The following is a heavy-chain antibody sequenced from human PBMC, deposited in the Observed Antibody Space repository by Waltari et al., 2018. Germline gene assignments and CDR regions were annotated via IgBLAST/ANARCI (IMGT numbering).Heavy chain of an antibody. CDR1: GYSFPNYA. V-gene: IGHV7-4-1*02. Sequence: QVQLVQSGSEWKKPGASVKVSCKAYGYSFPNYAINWVRQAPGQGLELMGWITTNTGNPTYTQGFTRRFVFALDTSVSTAYLQINDLKAEDTAIYYCAREVVPAAKIVVNWFDPWGQGTQVTVSS. CDR3: AREVVPAAKIVVNWFDP. D-gene: IGHD2-2*01. CDR2: ITTNTGNP. J-gene: IGHJ5*02.